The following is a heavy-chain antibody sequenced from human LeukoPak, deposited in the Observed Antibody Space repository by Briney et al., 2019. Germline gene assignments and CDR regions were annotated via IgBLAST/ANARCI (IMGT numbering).Heavy chain of an antibody. J-gene: IGHJ4*02. Sequence: PSETLSLTCTVSGGSISSYYWSWIRQPPGKGLEWIWYIYYSGSTNYNPSLKSRVTISVDTSKNQFSLKLSSVTAADTAVYYCARDGIDYCSGGSCYSYFDYWGQGTLVTVSS. D-gene: IGHD2-15*01. CDR2: IYYSGST. V-gene: IGHV4-59*01. CDR3: ARDGIDYCSGGSCYSYFDY. CDR1: GGSISSYY.